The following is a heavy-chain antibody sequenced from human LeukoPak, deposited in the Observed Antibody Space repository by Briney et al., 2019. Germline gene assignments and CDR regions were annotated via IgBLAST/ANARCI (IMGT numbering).Heavy chain of an antibody. D-gene: IGHD6-6*01. V-gene: IGHV3-23*01. CDR2: ISGSAVNT. J-gene: IGHJ4*02. Sequence: GGSLRLSCAASGFTFSYYSMSWVRQAPGKGLDWASSISGSAVNTYYADSVKGRFTISRDNSENTVYLQMNSLRAEDTALYFCAASERYSSSPLHYWGQGTLLTVSS. CDR1: GFTFSYYS. CDR3: AASERYSSSPLHY.